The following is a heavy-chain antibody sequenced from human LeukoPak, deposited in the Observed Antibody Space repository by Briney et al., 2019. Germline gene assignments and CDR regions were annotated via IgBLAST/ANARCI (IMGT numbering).Heavy chain of an antibody. J-gene: IGHJ5*02. CDR2: IYYSGST. CDR1: RGSISSSSYY. Sequence: SETLSLTCTVSRGSISSSSYYWGWIRQPPGKGLQWIGSIYYSGSTYYNPSLKSRVTISVDTSKNQFSLKLSSVAVADTAVYYCATSGRVPYCGGDCFSAWFDPWGQGTLVTVSS. D-gene: IGHD2-21*02. CDR3: ATSGRVPYCGGDCFSAWFDP. V-gene: IGHV4-39*01.